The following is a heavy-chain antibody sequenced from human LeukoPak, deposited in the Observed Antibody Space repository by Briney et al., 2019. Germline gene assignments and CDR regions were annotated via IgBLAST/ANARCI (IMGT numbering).Heavy chain of an antibody. Sequence: ASVKVSCKASGYTLTSYDINWVRQATGQGLEWMGWMNPNSGNTGYAQKFQGRVTMTRNTSISTAYMELSSLRSEDTAVYYCARGEAWAYYDFWSGYPYYGMDVWGQGTTVTVSS. CDR2: MNPNSGNT. CDR1: GYTLTSYD. D-gene: IGHD3-3*01. J-gene: IGHJ6*02. CDR3: ARGEAWAYYDFWSGYPYYGMDV. V-gene: IGHV1-8*01.